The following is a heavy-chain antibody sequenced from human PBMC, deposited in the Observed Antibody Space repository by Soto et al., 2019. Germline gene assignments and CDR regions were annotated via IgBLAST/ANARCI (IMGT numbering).Heavy chain of an antibody. V-gene: IGHV2-5*02. CDR3: AHLVPGPLSFAY. D-gene: IGHD6-19*01. Sequence: QITLKESGPSLIKPTQTLALTCTFSGFSFNTRGVGVAWIRQPPGKTLEWLAVIYWDNDRRYRPSLTDRLSITKDMSTKQEVLTITNLDPVDTGTYYCAHLVPGPLSFAYWGQRALVTVSS. CDR1: GFSFNTRGVG. CDR2: IYWDNDR. J-gene: IGHJ4*02.